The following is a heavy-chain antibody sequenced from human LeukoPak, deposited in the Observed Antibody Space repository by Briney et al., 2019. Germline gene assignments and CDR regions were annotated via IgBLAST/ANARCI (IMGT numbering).Heavy chain of an antibody. D-gene: IGHD6-13*01. CDR3: ARDCSSTACQGPVLDF. V-gene: IGHV1-46*01. CDR2: IHPSGGNP. J-gene: IGHJ4*02. CDR1: GYTFTTHY. Sequence: ASVKISCKPSGYTFTTHYVHWVRQAPGQGLEWMGIIHPSGGNPRSTENFQGRVTMTRDTSTSTVYLELRSLTSQDTAVYYCARDCSSTACQGPVLDFWGQGTLVTVSS.